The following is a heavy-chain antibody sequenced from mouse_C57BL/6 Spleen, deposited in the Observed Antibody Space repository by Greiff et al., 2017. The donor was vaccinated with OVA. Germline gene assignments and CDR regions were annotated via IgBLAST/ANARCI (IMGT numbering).Heavy chain of an antibody. V-gene: IGHV14-4*01. CDR3: TTGLFFAY. CDR2: IDPENGDT. Sequence: EVQLQQSGAELVRPGASVKLSCTASGFNIKDDYMHWVKQRPEQGLEWIGWIDPENGDTEYASKFQGKATITADTSSNTAYLQLSSLTSEDTAVYYGTTGLFFAYWGQGTLVTVSA. D-gene: IGHD6-5*01. J-gene: IGHJ3*01. CDR1: GFNIKDDY.